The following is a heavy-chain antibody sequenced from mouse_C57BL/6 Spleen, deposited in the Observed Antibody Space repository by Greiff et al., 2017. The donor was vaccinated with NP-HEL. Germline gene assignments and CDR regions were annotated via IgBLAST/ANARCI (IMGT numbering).Heavy chain of an antibody. Sequence: EVQRVESEGGLVQPGSSMKLSCTASGFTFSDSYMAWVRQVPEKGLEWVANINYDGSSTYYLDSLKSRFIISRDNAKNILYLQMSSLKSEDTATYYCARGSNLWWYFDVWGTGTTVTVSS. CDR1: GFTFSDSY. CDR3: ARGSNLWWYFDV. D-gene: IGHD1-1*01. V-gene: IGHV5-16*01. CDR2: INYDGSST. J-gene: IGHJ1*03.